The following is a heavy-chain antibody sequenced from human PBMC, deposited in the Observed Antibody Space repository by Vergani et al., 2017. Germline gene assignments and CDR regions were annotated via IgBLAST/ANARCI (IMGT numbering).Heavy chain of an antibody. J-gene: IGHJ4*02. CDR3: AREGYYGSGSYPWSAQHFDY. V-gene: IGHV3-48*03. D-gene: IGHD3-10*01. Sequence: EVQLVESGGGLVQPGGSLRLSCAASGFTFSSYEMNWVRQAPGKGLEWVSYISSSGSTIYYADSVKGRFTISRDNAKNSLYLQRNSLRAEDTAVYYCAREGYYGSGSYPWSAQHFDYWGQGTLVTVSS. CDR2: ISSSGSTI. CDR1: GFTFSSYE.